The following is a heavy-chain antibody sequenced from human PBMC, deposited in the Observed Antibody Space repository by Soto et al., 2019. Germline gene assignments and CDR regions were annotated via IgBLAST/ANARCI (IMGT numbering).Heavy chain of an antibody. V-gene: IGHV1-69*13. CDR1: GYTFTSYY. J-gene: IGHJ4*02. Sequence: SVKVSCKASGYTFTSYYMHWVRQALGQGLEWMGGIIPIFGTANYAQKFQGRVTITADESTSTAYMELSSLRSEDTAVYYCARDPGYSYGAGFDYWGQGTLVTVSS. CDR2: IIPIFGTA. D-gene: IGHD5-18*01. CDR3: ARDPGYSYGAGFDY.